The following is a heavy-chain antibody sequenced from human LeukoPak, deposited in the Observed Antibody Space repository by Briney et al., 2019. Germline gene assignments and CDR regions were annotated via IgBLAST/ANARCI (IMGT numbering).Heavy chain of an antibody. V-gene: IGHV4-59*01. J-gene: IGHJ4*02. D-gene: IGHD3-10*01. CDR2: IYYSGST. CDR3: ARDRAARVGLWFGELSR. Sequence: SETLSLTCTVSGVSISSYYWSWIRQPPGKGLEWIGYIYYSGSTNYNPSLKSRVTISVDTSRNQFSLKLSSVTAADTAVYYCARDRAARVGLWFGELSRWGQGTLVTVSS. CDR1: GVSISSYY.